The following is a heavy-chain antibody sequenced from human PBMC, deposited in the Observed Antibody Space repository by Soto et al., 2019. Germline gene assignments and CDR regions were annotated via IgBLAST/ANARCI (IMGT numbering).Heavy chain of an antibody. D-gene: IGHD3-16*01. J-gene: IGHJ4*02. V-gene: IGHV4-34*01. CDR1: SGSFSGYY. Sequence: QVQLQQWGAGLLKPSETLSLTCTVYSGSFSGYYWSWIRQPPGKGLEWIGELYQGLSIVYNPSLESRVTISGDSSKNQYYLKLRSVTAADTAVYYCARHGGYHFDYWCQGTLVTVSS. CDR2: LYQGLSI. CDR3: ARHGGYHFDY.